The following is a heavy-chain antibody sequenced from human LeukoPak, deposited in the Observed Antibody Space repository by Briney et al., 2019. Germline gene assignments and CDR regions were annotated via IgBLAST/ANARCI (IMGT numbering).Heavy chain of an antibody. CDR1: GYSISSGYY. V-gene: IGHV4-38-2*01. J-gene: IGHJ2*01. CDR2: IYHSGNT. Sequence: SETLSLTCAVSGYSISSGYYWGWIRQPPGKGLEWIGSIYHSGNTYYNPSLKSRVTISVDTSKNQFFLKVTSVTAADAAVHYCARPKYGDAAYFALWGRGALVTVSS. D-gene: IGHD4-17*01. CDR3: ARPKYGDAAYFAL.